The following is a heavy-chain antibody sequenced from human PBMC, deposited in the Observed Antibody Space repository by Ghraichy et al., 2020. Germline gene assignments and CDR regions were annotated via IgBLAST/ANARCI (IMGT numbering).Heavy chain of an antibody. V-gene: IGHV3-74*01. D-gene: IGHD3-22*01. CDR2: IHSDGSTT. Sequence: GGSLRLSCAASGFTFSNYWMHWVRQAPGKGLVWVSRIHSDGSTTNYADSVKGRFTISRDDAKNTLYLQMNSLRAEDTAVYYCVAESSAYYPGGQGTLVTVSS. CDR3: VAESSAYYP. J-gene: IGHJ5*02. CDR1: GFTFSNYW.